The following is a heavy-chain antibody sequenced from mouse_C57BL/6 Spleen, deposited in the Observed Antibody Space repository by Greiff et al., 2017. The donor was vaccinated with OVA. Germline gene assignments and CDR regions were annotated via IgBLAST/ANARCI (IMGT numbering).Heavy chain of an antibody. D-gene: IGHD1-1*01. Sequence: VQLQQSGAELMKPGASVKLSCKATGYTFTGYWIEWVKQRPGHGLEWIGEVLPGSGSTNYNEKFKGKATFTADASSNTAYRQLSSLTTEDSAIYYCARKPVSRWGAMDYWGQGTSVTVSS. V-gene: IGHV1-9*01. CDR1: GYTFTGYW. J-gene: IGHJ4*01. CDR3: ARKPVSRWGAMDY. CDR2: VLPGSGST.